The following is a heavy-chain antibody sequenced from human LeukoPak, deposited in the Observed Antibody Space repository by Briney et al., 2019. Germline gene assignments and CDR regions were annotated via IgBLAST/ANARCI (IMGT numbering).Heavy chain of an antibody. Sequence: GRSLRLSCAASGFTFSSYGMHWVRQAPGKGLEWVAVISYDGSNKYYADSVEGRFTISRDNSKNTLYLQMNSLRAEDTAVYYCAKDRFSSGWSDWGQGTLVTVSS. CDR1: GFTFSSYG. CDR3: AKDRFSSGWSD. CDR2: ISYDGSNK. V-gene: IGHV3-30*18. D-gene: IGHD6-19*01. J-gene: IGHJ4*02.